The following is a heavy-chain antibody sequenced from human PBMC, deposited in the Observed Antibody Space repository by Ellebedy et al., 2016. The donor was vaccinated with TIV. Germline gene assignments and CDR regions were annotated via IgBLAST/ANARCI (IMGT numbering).Heavy chain of an antibody. V-gene: IGHV3-33*08. D-gene: IGHD1-1*01. CDR3: ARVLNLPTTVGYYYGMDV. J-gene: IGHJ6*02. Sequence: GESLKISXSASGFTFSTYGMHWVRQAPGKGLEWVAVIWYDGSSKYYVDSVKGRFTISRDNSKNTLYLQMNSLRAEDTAMYYCARVLNLPTTVGYYYGMDVWGQGTTVTVSS. CDR1: GFTFSTYG. CDR2: IWYDGSSK.